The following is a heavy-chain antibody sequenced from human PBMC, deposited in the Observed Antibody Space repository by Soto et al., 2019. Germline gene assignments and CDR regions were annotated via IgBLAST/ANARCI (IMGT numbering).Heavy chain of an antibody. V-gene: IGHV3-23*01. CDR1: GLSLGSYA. D-gene: IGHD3-3*01. CDR3: ARWSYLDY. J-gene: IGHJ4*02. CDR2: ISGSDGKT. Sequence: PCWSLRLFSAASGLSLGSYALSWVRQAPGKGLEWVTTISGSDGKTFYADSVKGQISISRDTSQSTLYLQINSLRADDTAMCDWARWSYLDYWVQRTRVTVAS.